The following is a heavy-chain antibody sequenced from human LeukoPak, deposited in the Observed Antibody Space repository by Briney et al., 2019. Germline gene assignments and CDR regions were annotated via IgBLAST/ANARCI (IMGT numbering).Heavy chain of an antibody. V-gene: IGHV1-69*06. CDR1: GGTFSSYA. CDR2: IIPIFGTA. CDR3: ASQLRGYSSYYFDY. Sequence: SVKVSCKASGGTFSSYAISWVRQAPGQGLEWMGGIIPIFGTANYAQKFQGRVTITADKSTSTAYMELSSLRSEDTAVYYCASQLRGYSSYYFDYWGQGTLVTVSS. D-gene: IGHD5-18*01. J-gene: IGHJ4*02.